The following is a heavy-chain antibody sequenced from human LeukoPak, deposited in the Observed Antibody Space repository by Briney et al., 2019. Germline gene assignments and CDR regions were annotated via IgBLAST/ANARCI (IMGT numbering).Heavy chain of an antibody. V-gene: IGHV3-53*01. J-gene: IGHJ5*02. D-gene: IGHD5-12*01. CDR3: ARVYSGYDSNWFDP. Sequence: GGSLRLSCAASGFTVSSNYMSWVRQAPGKGLEWVSVIYSGGSTYYADSVKGRFTISRDNSKNTLYLQMNSLRAEDTAVYYCARVYSGYDSNWFDPWGQGTLVTVSS. CDR2: IYSGGST. CDR1: GFTVSSNY.